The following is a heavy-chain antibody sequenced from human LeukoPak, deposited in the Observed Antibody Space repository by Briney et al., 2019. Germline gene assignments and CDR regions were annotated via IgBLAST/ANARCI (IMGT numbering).Heavy chain of an antibody. Sequence: GGSLRLSCVASGFTFSRFSMNWVRQAPGKGLEWLSYITSSSSDTYYADSLKGRFTISRDNAKNSLYLQMNSLRADDTAVYYCARAIASYGDYAYWGQGTLVTVSS. D-gene: IGHD4-17*01. CDR1: GFTFSRFS. CDR3: ARAIASYGDYAY. J-gene: IGHJ4*02. V-gene: IGHV3-21*05. CDR2: ITSSSSDT.